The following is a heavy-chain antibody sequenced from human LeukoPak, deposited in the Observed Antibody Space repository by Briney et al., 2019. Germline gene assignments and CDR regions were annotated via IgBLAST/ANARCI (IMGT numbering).Heavy chain of an antibody. D-gene: IGHD3-22*01. CDR3: ARDRSSGYYVNDAFDI. CDR2: IIPIFGTA. Sequence: SVKVSCKASGGTFSSYAISWVRQAPGQGLEWMGGIIPIFGTANYAQKFQGRVTMTTDTSTSTAYMELRSLRSDDTAVYYCARDRSSGYYVNDAFDIWGQGTMVTVSS. V-gene: IGHV1-69*05. J-gene: IGHJ3*02. CDR1: GGTFSSYA.